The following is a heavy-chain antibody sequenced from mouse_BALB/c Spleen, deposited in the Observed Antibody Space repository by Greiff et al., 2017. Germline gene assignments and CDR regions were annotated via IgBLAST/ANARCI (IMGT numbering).Heavy chain of an antibody. J-gene: IGHJ4*01. CDR2: INPYNDGT. V-gene: IGHV1-14*01. Sequence: VQLKESGPELVKPGASVKMSCKASGYTFTSYVMHWVKQKPGQGLEWIGYINPYNDGTSYNQKFKGKATLTVDKSSSTAYMELRSLTSEDSAVYYCARGGGNSVLDYWGQGTSVTVSS. D-gene: IGHD2-1*01. CDR3: ARGGGNSVLDY. CDR1: GYTFTSYV.